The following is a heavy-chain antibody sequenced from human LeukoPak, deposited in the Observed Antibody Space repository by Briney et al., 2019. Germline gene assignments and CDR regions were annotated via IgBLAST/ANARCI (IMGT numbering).Heavy chain of an antibody. CDR3: ARNVYNFDY. CDR1: GFTFSSYG. V-gene: IGHV3-33*08. J-gene: IGHJ4*02. CDR2: IWFDGSNK. Sequence: GGSLRLSCAASGFTFSSYGMHWVRQAPGKGLEWVAVIWFDGSNKHYADSVKGRFTVSRDNSKNTMYLQMNSLRAEDTAVYYCARNVYNFDYWGQGTLVTVSS. D-gene: IGHD3-10*02.